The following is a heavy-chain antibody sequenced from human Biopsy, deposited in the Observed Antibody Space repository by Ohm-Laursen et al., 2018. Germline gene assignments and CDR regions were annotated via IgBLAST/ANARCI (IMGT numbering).Heavy chain of an antibody. D-gene: IGHD6-6*01. J-gene: IGHJ6*02. Sequence: SLRLSCAASGFTFSIYAMSWVRQAPGKGPEWVSAITGSGGSTFYADSVKGRFTISRDNSKNTLHLQLNSLRAEDTAVYYCARDSRRTAREGGMDVWGQGTTVTVSS. V-gene: IGHV3-23*01. CDR3: ARDSRRTAREGGMDV. CDR2: ITGSGGST. CDR1: GFTFSIYA.